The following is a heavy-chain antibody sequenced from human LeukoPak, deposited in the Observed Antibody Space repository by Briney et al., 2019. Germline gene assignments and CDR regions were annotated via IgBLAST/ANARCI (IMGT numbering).Heavy chain of an antibody. CDR2: INPNSGGT. D-gene: IGHD2-21*02. J-gene: IGHJ6*02. V-gene: IGHV1-2*02. Sequence: ASVKVSCKASGYTFTSYGISWVRQAPGQGLEWMGWINPNSGGTNYAQKFQGRVTMTRDTSISTAYMELSRLRSDDTAVYYCARGREAVTAFSYFYDMDVWGQGTTVSVSS. CDR1: GYTFTSYG. CDR3: ARGREAVTAFSYFYDMDV.